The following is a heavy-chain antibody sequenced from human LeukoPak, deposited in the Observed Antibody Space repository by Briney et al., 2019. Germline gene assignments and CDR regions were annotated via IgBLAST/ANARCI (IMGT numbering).Heavy chain of an antibody. CDR3: ARGGGHCGGDCYYDY. V-gene: IGHV3-66*01. CDR2: IYSGGST. CDR1: GFTVSSNY. Sequence: GGSLRLSCAASGFTVSSNYMSWVRQAPGKGLEWVSIIYSGGSTYYADSVKGRFTISRDNSKNTLYLQMNSLRAEDTAVYYCARGGGHCGGDCYYDYWGQGTLVTVSS. J-gene: IGHJ4*02. D-gene: IGHD2-21*02.